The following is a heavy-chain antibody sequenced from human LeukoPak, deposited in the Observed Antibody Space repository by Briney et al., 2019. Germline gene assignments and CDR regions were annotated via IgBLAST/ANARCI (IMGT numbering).Heavy chain of an antibody. CDR2: ISYDGSNK. J-gene: IGHJ6*03. V-gene: IGHV3-30*04. D-gene: IGHD3-10*01. CDR3: ARASRFGEFENYYMDV. CDR1: GFTFSSYA. Sequence: PGGSLRLSCAASGFTFSSYAMHWGRQAPGKGLEWVAVISYDGSNKYYADSVKGRFTISRDNSKNTLYLQMNSLRAEDTAVYYCARASRFGEFENYYMDVWGKGTTVTVSS.